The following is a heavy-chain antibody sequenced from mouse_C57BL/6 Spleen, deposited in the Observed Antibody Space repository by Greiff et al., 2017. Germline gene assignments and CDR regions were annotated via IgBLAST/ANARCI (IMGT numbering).Heavy chain of an antibody. CDR2: ISYDGSN. CDR1: GYSITSGYY. V-gene: IGHV3-6*01. D-gene: IGHD1-1*01. CDR3: ARNYAPYYFDY. J-gene: IGHJ2*01. Sequence: EVKVEESGPGLVKPSQSLSLTCSVTGYSITSGYYWNWVRQFPGNKLEWMGYISYDGSNNYNPSLKNRISITRDTSKNQFFLKLNSVTTEDTATYYCARNYAPYYFDYWGQGTTLTVSS.